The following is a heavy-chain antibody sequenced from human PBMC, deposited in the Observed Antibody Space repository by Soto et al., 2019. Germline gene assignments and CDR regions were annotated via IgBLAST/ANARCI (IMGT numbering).Heavy chain of an antibody. J-gene: IGHJ3*02. D-gene: IGHD3-9*01. CDR3: ASGGSSITIAFDI. CDR1: GYTFTSYG. CDR2: ISAYNGNT. Sequence: GASVKVSYKASGYTFTSYGISWVRQAPGQGLEWMGWISAYNGNTNYAQKFQGRVTITADKSTSTAYMELSSLRSEDTAVYYCASGGSSITIAFDIWGQGTMVTVSS. V-gene: IGHV1-18*01.